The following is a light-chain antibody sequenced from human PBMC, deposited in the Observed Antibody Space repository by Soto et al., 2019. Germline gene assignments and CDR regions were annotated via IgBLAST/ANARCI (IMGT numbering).Light chain of an antibody. CDR1: KSISPW. J-gene: IGKJ1*01. V-gene: IGKV1-5*03. Sequence: DIQMTQSPSTLCAFVGVRVTITCRASKSISPWLDWYQQKPGKVPKLLIHKTSSLESGVPSRFSGSGSGTEFALTISSLQPDDFATYYCHQYYTYPWTFGQGTKVDIK. CDR2: KTS. CDR3: HQYYTYPWT.